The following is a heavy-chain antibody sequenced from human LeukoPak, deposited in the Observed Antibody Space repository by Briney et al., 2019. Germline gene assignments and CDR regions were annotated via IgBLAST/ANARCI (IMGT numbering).Heavy chain of an antibody. V-gene: IGHV3-66*02. CDR2: IYSGGST. J-gene: IGHJ4*02. D-gene: IGHD2-21*01. CDR3: ARIRPGIAIDY. Sequence: GGSLRLSRAASGFTVSSNYMSWVRQAPGKGLEWVSVIYSGGSTYYADSVKGRFTISRDNSKNTLYLQMNSLRAEDTAVYYCARIRPGIAIDYWGQGTLVTVSS. CDR1: GFTVSSNY.